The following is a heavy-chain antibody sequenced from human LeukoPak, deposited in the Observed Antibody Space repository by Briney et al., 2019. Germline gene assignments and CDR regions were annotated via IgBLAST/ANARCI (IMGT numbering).Heavy chain of an antibody. CDR2: IYYSGST. CDR3: ARADCSGGSCYSGYMDV. Sequence: SETLSLTCTVSGGSISSSSYYWGWIRQPPGKGLEWVGSIYYSGSTWSSLKSRVTISIDTSKNKFSLKLSSVTAADTAVYYCARADCSGGSCYSGYMDVWGKGTTVTVSS. V-gene: IGHV4-39*07. CDR1: GGSISSSSYY. D-gene: IGHD2-15*01. J-gene: IGHJ6*03.